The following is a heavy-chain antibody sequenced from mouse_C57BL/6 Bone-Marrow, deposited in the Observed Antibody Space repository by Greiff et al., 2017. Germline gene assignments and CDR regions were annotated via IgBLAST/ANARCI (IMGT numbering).Heavy chain of an antibody. CDR3: ASQAYYYGSRGCAMDY. V-gene: IGHV2-2*01. CDR2: IWSGGST. D-gene: IGHD1-1*01. Sequence: VKLQESGPGLVQPSQSLSITCTVSGFSLTSYGVHWVRQSPGKGLEWLGVIWSGGSTDYNAAFISRLSISKDNSKSQVFFKMNSLQADDTAIYYCASQAYYYGSRGCAMDYWGQGTSGTVSS. CDR1: GFSLTSYG. J-gene: IGHJ4*01.